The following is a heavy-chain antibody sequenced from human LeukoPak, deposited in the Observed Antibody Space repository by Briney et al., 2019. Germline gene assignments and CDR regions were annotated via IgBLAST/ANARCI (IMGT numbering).Heavy chain of an antibody. V-gene: IGHV1-2*06. D-gene: IGHD6-19*01. CDR2: INPNSGGT. Sequence: ASVKASCKASGYTFTGYYMHWVRQAPGQGLEWMGRINPNSGGTNYAQKFQGRVTMTRDTSISTAYMELSRLRSDDTAVYYCARGSRSSGWESYYYYYMDVWGKGTTVTVSS. J-gene: IGHJ6*03. CDR1: GYTFTGYY. CDR3: ARGSRSSGWESYYYYYMDV.